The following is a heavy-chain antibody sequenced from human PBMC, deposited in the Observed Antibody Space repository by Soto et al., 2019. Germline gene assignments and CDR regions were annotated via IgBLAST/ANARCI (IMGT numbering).Heavy chain of an antibody. CDR3: ARDRITMVRGAVDAFDI. J-gene: IGHJ3*02. D-gene: IGHD3-10*01. V-gene: IGHV4-30-4*01. CDR1: GGSILSGAHY. Sequence: SETLSLTCTVSGGSILSGAHYWSWVRQPPGKGLEWIGYIYYSGSTWYNPSLKSRVTISIDTSKNQFSLKLRSVTSADTAVYYCARDRITMVRGAVDAFDIWGQGTMVTVSS. CDR2: IYYSGST.